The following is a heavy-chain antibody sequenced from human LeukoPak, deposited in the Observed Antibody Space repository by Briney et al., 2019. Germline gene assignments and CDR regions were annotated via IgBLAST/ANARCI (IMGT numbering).Heavy chain of an antibody. J-gene: IGHJ4*02. CDR3: ARVMVRGVTLPGY. CDR1: GFTFSSYW. CDR2: INSDGSST. V-gene: IGHV3-74*01. D-gene: IGHD3-10*01. Sequence: GGCPRLSCAASGFTFSSYWMHWVRQAPGKGLVWVSRINSDGSSTSYADSVKGRFTISRDNAKNTLYLQMNSLRAEDTAVYYCARVMVRGVTLPGYWGQGTLVTVSS.